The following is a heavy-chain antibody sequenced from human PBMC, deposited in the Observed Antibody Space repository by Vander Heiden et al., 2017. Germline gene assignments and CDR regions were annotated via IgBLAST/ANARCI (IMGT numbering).Heavy chain of an antibody. CDR3: ATSLRRGTYSRGNFDY. CDR2: VSGTSSTT. D-gene: IGHD1-26*01. CDR1: GFTFSSCP. V-gene: IGHV3-23*01. J-gene: IGHJ4*02. Sequence: EVQLLQSGGGLVQPGGSLRPSCAASGFTFSSCPMGWVRQAPAKGLEWVSSVSGTSSTTYYSDSVKGRFTISRDTSKTTLYLQLNNLRLDDTAVYYCATSLRRGTYSRGNFDYWGQGALVTVSS.